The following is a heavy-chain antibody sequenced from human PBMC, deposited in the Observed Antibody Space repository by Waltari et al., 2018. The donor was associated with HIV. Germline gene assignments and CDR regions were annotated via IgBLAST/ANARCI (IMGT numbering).Heavy chain of an antibody. Sequence: EVQLVESGGGLVQPGGSLRLSCAASGFTFSCDSMNWISQAPGKGLEWVSYISSSSSTIYYADSVKGRFTISRDNAKNSLYLQMNSLRAEDTAVYYCARDRGEDAFDIWGQGTMVTVSS. D-gene: IGHD2-21*01. J-gene: IGHJ3*02. CDR1: GFTFSCDS. CDR2: ISSSSSTI. V-gene: IGHV3-48*01. CDR3: ARDRGEDAFDI.